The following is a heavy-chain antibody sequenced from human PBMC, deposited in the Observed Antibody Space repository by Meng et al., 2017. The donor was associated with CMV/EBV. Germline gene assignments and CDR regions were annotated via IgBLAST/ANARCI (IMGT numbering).Heavy chain of an antibody. D-gene: IGHD3-16*01. CDR1: GFTFDDYG. J-gene: IGHJ6*02. CDR3: ARVRLRKHCYYGMDV. CDR2: INWNGGST. V-gene: IGHV3-20*04. Sequence: GGSLRLSCAASGFTFDDYGMSWVRQAPGKGLEWVSGINWNGGSTGYADSVKGRFTISRDNAKNSLYLQMNSLRAEDTALYYCARVRLRKHCYYGMDVWGQGTTVTVSS.